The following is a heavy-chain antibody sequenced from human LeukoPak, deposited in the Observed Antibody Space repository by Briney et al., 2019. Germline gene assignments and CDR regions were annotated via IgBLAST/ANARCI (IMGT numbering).Heavy chain of an antibody. D-gene: IGHD6-19*01. CDR1: GFTFSSYA. J-gene: IGHJ4*02. Sequence: QAGGSLRLSCAASGFTFSSYAMSWVRQAPGEGLEWVSAISGSGGSTYYADSVKGRFTISRDNSKNTLYLQMNSLRAEDTAVYYCAKEPALNIAVAGIDYWGQGTLVTVSS. CDR2: ISGSGGST. CDR3: AKEPALNIAVAGIDY. V-gene: IGHV3-23*01.